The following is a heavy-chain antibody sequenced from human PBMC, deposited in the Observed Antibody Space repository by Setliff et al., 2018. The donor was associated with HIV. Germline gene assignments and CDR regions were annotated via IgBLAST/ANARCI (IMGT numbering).Heavy chain of an antibody. CDR1: GYSFSSYG. D-gene: IGHD3-3*01. V-gene: IGHV1-18*01. CDR3: ARAPRGDFWSGKDCFDY. Sequence: GASVKVSCKASGYSFSSYGISWVRQAPGQGLEWMGWISGYNANTNYAQKLQGKVIMTTDTSTSTAYMEVRSLRSDDTAVYFCARAPRGDFWSGKDCFDYWGQGTLVTVPQ. CDR2: ISGYNANT. J-gene: IGHJ4*02.